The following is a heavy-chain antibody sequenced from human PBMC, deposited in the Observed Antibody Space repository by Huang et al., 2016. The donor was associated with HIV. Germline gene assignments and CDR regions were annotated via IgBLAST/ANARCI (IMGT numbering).Heavy chain of an antibody. J-gene: IGHJ6*03. D-gene: IGHD1-1*01. V-gene: IGHV7-4-1*02. CDR3: ARDRATETADYYYYMDV. CDR2: IKTNTGNP. Sequence: QVQLVQSGSELKKPGASVKVSCKASGYTFTSYALNWVRQAPGQGLEWMGWIKTNTGNPIYAQGFTGRFVFSLDTSVSTAYLQISSLEAEDTAVYYCARDRATETADYYYYMDVWGKGTTVTVSS. CDR1: GYTFTSYA.